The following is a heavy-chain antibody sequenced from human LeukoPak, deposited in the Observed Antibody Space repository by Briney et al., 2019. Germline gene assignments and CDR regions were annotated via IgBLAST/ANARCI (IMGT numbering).Heavy chain of an antibody. CDR3: ARGPGCSSNSCPYYFDY. V-gene: IGHV1-8*01. Sequence: GASVKVSCKASGYTFTNYDINWVRQASGQGLEWMGWMNPNSGNTGYAQKFQGRVTMTRNTSISTAYMELSSLRSEDTAVYYCARGPGCSSNSCPYYFDYWGQGTLVTVSS. D-gene: IGHD2-2*01. CDR2: MNPNSGNT. J-gene: IGHJ4*02. CDR1: GYTFTNYD.